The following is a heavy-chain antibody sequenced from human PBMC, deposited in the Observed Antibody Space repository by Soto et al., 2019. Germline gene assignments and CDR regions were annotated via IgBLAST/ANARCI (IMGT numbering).Heavy chain of an antibody. Sequence: EVQLLESGGGLVQPGGSLRLSCAASGFTFSSYAMSWVRQAPGKGLEWVSAISGSGGSTYYADSVKGRFTISRDNSKNTLYLQMNSLRAEDTAVYYCEKDNDRPLQVDYWGQGTLVTVSS. J-gene: IGHJ4*02. D-gene: IGHD4-4*01. CDR3: EKDNDRPLQVDY. V-gene: IGHV3-23*01. CDR1: GFTFSSYA. CDR2: ISGSGGST.